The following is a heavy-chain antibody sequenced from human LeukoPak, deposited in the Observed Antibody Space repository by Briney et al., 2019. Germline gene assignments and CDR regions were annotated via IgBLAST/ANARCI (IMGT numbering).Heavy chain of an antibody. D-gene: IGHD2-15*01. CDR3: ANRLKNGGSWYFER. Sequence: GASVKVSCKASGYTFTSYYMHWVRQAPGQGLEWMGIINPSGGSTSYAQKFQGRVTMTRDTSIRTVYMELSRLRSDDTGVYYCANRLKNGGSWYFERWGQGTLVTVSS. V-gene: IGHV1-46*01. CDR2: INPSGGST. CDR1: GYTFTSYY. J-gene: IGHJ4*02.